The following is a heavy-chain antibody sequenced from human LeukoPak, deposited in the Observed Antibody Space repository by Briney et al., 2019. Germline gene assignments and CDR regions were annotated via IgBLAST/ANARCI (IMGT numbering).Heavy chain of an antibody. J-gene: IGHJ4*02. V-gene: IGHV1-24*01. D-gene: IGHD6-19*01. CDR2: FDPEDGET. CDR1: GYTLTELS. CDR3: ATLYGGWYYFDY. Sequence: ASVKVSCKVSGYTLTELSMHWVRQAPGKGLEWMGGFDPEDGETIYAQKFQGRVTMTEDTSTDTAYMELSSLRSEDTAVYYCATLYGGWYYFDYWGQGTLVTVSS.